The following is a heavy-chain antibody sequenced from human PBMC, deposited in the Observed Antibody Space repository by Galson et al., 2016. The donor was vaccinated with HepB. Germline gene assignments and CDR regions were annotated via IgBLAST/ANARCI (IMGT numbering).Heavy chain of an antibody. CDR2: ISGSGVTT. CDR1: GFTFSGYW. CDR3: AKGIWQLGGWWFFDL. V-gene: IGHV3-23*01. Sequence: SLRLSCAASGFTFSGYWMNWVRLAPGKGLEWVLSISGSGVTTFHAASVQGRFTISRDNSNNTLYLRLNSLRAEDTAMYFCAKGIWQLGGWWFFDLWGRGTLVSVSS. D-gene: IGHD6-13*01. J-gene: IGHJ2*01.